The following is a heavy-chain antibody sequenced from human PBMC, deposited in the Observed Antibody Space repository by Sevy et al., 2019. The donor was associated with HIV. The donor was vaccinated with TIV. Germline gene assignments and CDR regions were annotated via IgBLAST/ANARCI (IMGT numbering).Heavy chain of an antibody. CDR1: GFTFNKYS. CDR3: VRDGWNY. V-gene: IGHV3-23*01. Sequence: GGSLRLSCAASGFTFNKYSMSWVRQPPGKGLEWVATLSFGCGEINYADSVKGRFTISRDNAKNSVFLQMNSLRVEDTAVYYCVRDGWNYWGQGTLVTVSS. D-gene: IGHD2-15*01. CDR2: LSFGCGEI. J-gene: IGHJ4*02.